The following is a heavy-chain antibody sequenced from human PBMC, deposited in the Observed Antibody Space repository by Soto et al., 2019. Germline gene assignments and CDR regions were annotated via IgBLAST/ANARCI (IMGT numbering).Heavy chain of an antibody. Sequence: GGSLRLSCAASGFTFKNAWMNWVRQGPGEGLEWVGRIKSKTHGGTTDYAAPVKGRFTVSRDDSTSTLFLQMNSLKSEDTAVYYCVTTVAATGSFDYWGQGALVTVSS. CDR2: IKSKTHGGTT. CDR1: GFTFKNAW. J-gene: IGHJ4*02. V-gene: IGHV3-15*07. CDR3: VTTVAATGSFDY. D-gene: IGHD6-13*01.